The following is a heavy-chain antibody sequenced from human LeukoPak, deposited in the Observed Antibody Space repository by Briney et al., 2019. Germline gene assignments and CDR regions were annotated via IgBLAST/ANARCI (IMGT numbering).Heavy chain of an antibody. D-gene: IGHD3-10*01. CDR3: AKVQVLLWFGELWFDP. Sequence: GRSLRLSCAASGFTFSSYGMHWVRQAPGKGLEWVAVISYDGSNKYYADSVKGRFTISRDNSKNTLYLQMNSLRAEDTAVYYCAKVQVLLWFGELWFDPWGQGTLVTVSS. CDR2: ISYDGSNK. J-gene: IGHJ5*02. V-gene: IGHV3-30*18. CDR1: GFTFSSYG.